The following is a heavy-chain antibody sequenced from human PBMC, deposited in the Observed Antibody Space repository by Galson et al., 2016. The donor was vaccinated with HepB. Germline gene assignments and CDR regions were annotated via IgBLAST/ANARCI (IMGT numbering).Heavy chain of an antibody. CDR3: AKENTELWVSTGWFDP. Sequence: SLRLSCAASGFMFEDFDMHWVRQAPGKGLEWVSGISWHSRDVDYADSVKGRFTISRDNAKNSLYLQMESLRPEDTAMYYCAKENTELWVSTGWFDPWGQGTLVTVAS. J-gene: IGHJ5*02. D-gene: IGHD2-21*01. V-gene: IGHV3-9*01. CDR2: ISWHSRDV. CDR1: GFMFEDFD.